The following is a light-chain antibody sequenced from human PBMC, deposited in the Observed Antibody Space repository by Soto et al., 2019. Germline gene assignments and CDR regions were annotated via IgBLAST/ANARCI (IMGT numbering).Light chain of an antibody. J-gene: IGLJ2*01. CDR1: SSDVGAYNY. CDR3: SSYTSSSTVV. V-gene: IGLV2-14*01. Sequence: QSVLTQPASVSGSPGQSITISCTGTSSDVGAYNYVSWYQQHPGKAPKLMIYEANNRPSGVSNRFSGSKSGNTASLTISGLQAEDEGDYYCSSYTSSSTVVFGGGTKLTVL. CDR2: EAN.